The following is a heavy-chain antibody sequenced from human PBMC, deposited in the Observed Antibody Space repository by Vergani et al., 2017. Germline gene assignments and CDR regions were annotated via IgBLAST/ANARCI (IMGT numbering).Heavy chain of an antibody. J-gene: IGHJ6*02. CDR3: AIGRFLALYYYYYGMDV. CDR2: ISAYNGNT. V-gene: IGHV1-18*01. Sequence: QVQLVQSGSEVKKPGASVKVSCKASGYTFTSYGISWVRQAPGQGLEWMGWISAYNGNTNYAQKLQGRVTMTTDTATSTAYMELTSLRSDDTAVYYCAIGRFLALYYYYYGMDVWGQGTTVTVSS. CDR1: GYTFTSYG. D-gene: IGHD3-3*01.